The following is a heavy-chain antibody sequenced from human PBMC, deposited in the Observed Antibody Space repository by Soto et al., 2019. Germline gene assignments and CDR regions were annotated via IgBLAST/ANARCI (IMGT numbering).Heavy chain of an antibody. Sequence: QVQLVESGGGVVQPGRSLRLSFVASGFSISTYAMPWVRQAPGKGLEWVAVISSDGTNKYYADSVKGRFTIARDNSKNTVYLYINSLGAEDTALFFCAKDKGSSGWYFDHWGQGTLVTVSS. D-gene: IGHD6-19*01. J-gene: IGHJ4*02. CDR1: GFSISTYA. V-gene: IGHV3-30*18. CDR3: AKDKGSSGWYFDH. CDR2: ISSDGTNK.